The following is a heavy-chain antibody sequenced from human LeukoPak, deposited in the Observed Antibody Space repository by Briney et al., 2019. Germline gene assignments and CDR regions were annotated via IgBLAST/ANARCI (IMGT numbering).Heavy chain of an antibody. D-gene: IGHD6-13*01. Sequence: GGSLRLSCAASGFSFRSYAMHWVRQAPGKGLEWVTGIANDGRDKKYADSVRGRFTVSRDNSKNTVYLQMDSLRVEDMAVYYCAKDSKITSADYYFDYWGLGTLVTVSS. V-gene: IGHV3-30*04. CDR2: IANDGRDK. CDR1: GFSFRSYA. CDR3: AKDSKITSADYYFDY. J-gene: IGHJ4*02.